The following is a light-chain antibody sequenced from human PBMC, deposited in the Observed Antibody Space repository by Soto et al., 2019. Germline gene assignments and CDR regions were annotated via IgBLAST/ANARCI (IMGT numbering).Light chain of an antibody. V-gene: IGLV2-14*01. J-gene: IGLJ2*01. Sequence: QSALTQPASVSGSPGQSTTISCTGTSSDVGNYNYVSWYQQHPGKAPKLMIYEVSNRLSGVSNRFSGSKSGNTASLTISGLQAEDEADYYCCSYTSSSTLVVFGGGTKLIVL. CDR3: CSYTSSSTLVV. CDR2: EVS. CDR1: SSDVGNYNY.